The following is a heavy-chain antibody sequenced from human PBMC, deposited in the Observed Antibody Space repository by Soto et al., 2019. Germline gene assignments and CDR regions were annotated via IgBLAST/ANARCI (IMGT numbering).Heavy chain of an antibody. CDR1: RDKVSSHSAA. CDR3: ASDRIRLWPGWFDP. V-gene: IGHV6-1*01. D-gene: IGHD5-18*01. J-gene: IGHJ5*02. Sequence: QTLSLTCAISRDKVSSHSAAWYSVRHFPTRGLEWLGRTYYRSKWYNDYAVSVKSRITINPDTSKNQFSLQLNSVTPEDTAVYYCASDRIRLWPGWFDPWGQGTLVTGSS. CDR2: TYYRSKWYN.